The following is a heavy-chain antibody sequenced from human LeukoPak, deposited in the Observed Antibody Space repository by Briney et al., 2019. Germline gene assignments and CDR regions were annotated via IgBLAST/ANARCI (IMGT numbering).Heavy chain of an antibody. J-gene: IGHJ4*02. CDR2: IIPIFGTA. CDR3: ARDRFEGSYYDSSGYEGGFDY. V-gene: IGHV1-69*05. D-gene: IGHD3-22*01. Sequence: SVKVSCKASGGTFSSYAISWVRQAPGQGLEWMGGIIPIFGTANYAQKFQGRVTITTDESTSTAYMELSSLRSEDTAVYYCARDRFEGSYYDSSGYEGGFDYWGQGALVTVSS. CDR1: GGTFSSYA.